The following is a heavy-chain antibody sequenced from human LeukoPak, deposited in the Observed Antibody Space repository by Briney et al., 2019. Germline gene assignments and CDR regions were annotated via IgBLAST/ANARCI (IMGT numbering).Heavy chain of an antibody. Sequence: SETLSLTCAVSGGSISSSSYYWGWIRQPPGKGLEWTGSIFYSGSTYYNPSLKSRVTISVDTSKNQFSLKLSSVTASDTAVYYCARLGYCDSSSCYLHYHYYMDVWGKGTTVTVSS. CDR3: ARLGYCDSSSCYLHYHYYMDV. V-gene: IGHV4-39*01. CDR2: IFYSGST. D-gene: IGHD2-2*01. J-gene: IGHJ6*03. CDR1: GGSISSSSYY.